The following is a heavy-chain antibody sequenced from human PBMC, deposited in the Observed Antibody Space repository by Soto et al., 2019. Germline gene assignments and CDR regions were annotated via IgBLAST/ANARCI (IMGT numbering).Heavy chain of an antibody. D-gene: IGHD1-20*01. Sequence: GGSLRLSCAASGFTFSSYSMNWVRQAPGKGLEWVSSISSSSSYIYYADSVKGRFTISRDNAKNSLYLQMKSLRAEDTAVYYCAIVGYNWNLMPLDYWGQGTLVTVSS. V-gene: IGHV3-21*01. J-gene: IGHJ4*02. CDR1: GFTFSSYS. CDR2: ISSSSSYI. CDR3: AIVGYNWNLMPLDY.